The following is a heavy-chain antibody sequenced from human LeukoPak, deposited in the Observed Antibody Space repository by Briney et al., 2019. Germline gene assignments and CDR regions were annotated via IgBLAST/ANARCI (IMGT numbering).Heavy chain of an antibody. Sequence: SETLSLTCTVSGASMSSHFWSWIRQPPGKELEWISYIYYNGETNCNPSLKSRVSTSLDMSKNQFSLKLSSVTAADTAVYYCARILHNHYSGYTFGSSYFDYWGQGTLVTVSS. CDR3: ARILHNHYSGYTFGSSYFDY. CDR1: GASMSSHF. V-gene: IGHV4-59*11. D-gene: IGHD5-18*01. J-gene: IGHJ4*02. CDR2: IYYNGET.